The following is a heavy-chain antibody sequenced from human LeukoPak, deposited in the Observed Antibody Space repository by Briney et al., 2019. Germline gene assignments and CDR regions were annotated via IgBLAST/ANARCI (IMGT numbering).Heavy chain of an antibody. CDR1: GFTFSSYS. CDR2: ISSSSSYI. D-gene: IGHD1-26*01. CDR3: ARDSVVGAQYYFDY. Sequence: PGGSLRLSCAASGFTFSSYSTNWVRLAPGKGLERVSSISSSSSYIYYADSVKGRFTISRDNAKNSLYLQMNSLRAEDTAVYYCARDSVVGAQYYFDYWGQGTLVTVSS. J-gene: IGHJ4*02. V-gene: IGHV3-21*01.